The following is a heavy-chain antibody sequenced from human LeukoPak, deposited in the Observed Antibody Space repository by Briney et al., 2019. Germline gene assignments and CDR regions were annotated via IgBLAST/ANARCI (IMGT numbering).Heavy chain of an antibody. CDR2: ISSSGSTI. J-gene: IGHJ6*03. Sequence: GGSLRLSCAASGFTVSDDYMSWIRQARGKGLEWVSYISSSGSTIYYADSVKGRFTISRDNAKNSLYLQMNSLRAEDTAVYYCARDEDGPNYYYYMDVWGKGTTVTVSS. CDR3: ARDEDGPNYYYYMDV. D-gene: IGHD5-24*01. V-gene: IGHV3-11*04. CDR1: GFTVSDDY.